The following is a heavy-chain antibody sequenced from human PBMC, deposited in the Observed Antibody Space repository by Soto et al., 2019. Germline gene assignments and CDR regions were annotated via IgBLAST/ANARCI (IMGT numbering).Heavy chain of an antibody. CDR2: IYHSGST. CDR1: GGCISSSNG. CDR3: ARRGYSTNGVCSYGMDV. D-gene: IGHD2-8*01. V-gene: IGHV4-4*02. J-gene: IGHJ6*02. Sequence: PSETLSLTRPLSGGCISSSNGWGRVRQPPGKGLEWIGEIYHSGSTNYNPSLESRVTISVDKSPNQFSLKLSSVTAADTAVYYCARRGYSTNGVCSYGMDVWGQGTTVTVSS.